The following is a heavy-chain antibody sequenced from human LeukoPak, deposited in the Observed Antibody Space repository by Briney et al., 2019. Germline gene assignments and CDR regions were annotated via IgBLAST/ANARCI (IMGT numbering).Heavy chain of an antibody. CDR2: IYYSGST. J-gene: IGHJ3*02. CDR1: GFTFSSYW. CDR3: ASNGKEGYSSSSGAFDI. Sequence: SGGSLRLSCAASGFTFSSYWMSWVRQPPGKGLEWIGSIYYSGSTYYNPSLKSRVTISVDTSKNQFSLKLSSVTAADTAVYYCASNGKEGYSSSSGAFDIWGQGTMVTVSS. D-gene: IGHD6-13*01. V-gene: IGHV4-39*01.